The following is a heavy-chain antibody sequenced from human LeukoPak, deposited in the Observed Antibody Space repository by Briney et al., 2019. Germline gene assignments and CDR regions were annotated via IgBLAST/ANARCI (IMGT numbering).Heavy chain of an antibody. V-gene: IGHV3-23*01. CDR2: ISGSGGST. Sequence: GGSLRLSCAASGFTFSSYAMSWVRQAPGKGLEWVSAISGSGGSTYYADSVKGRFTISRDNSKNTLYLQINNLRGEDTAVYFCAKDRSGTWSFDSWGQGTLVTVSS. CDR1: GFTFSSYA. J-gene: IGHJ4*02. D-gene: IGHD3-3*01. CDR3: AKDRSGTWSFDS.